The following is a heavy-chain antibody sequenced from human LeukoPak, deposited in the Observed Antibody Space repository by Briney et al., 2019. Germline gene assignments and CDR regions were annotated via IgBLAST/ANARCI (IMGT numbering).Heavy chain of an antibody. J-gene: IGHJ4*02. CDR1: GFTFDDYG. V-gene: IGHV3-20*04. CDR2: INWNGGST. D-gene: IGHD2-2*01. CDR3: ARDYCSSTSCYYDY. Sequence: TGGSLRLSCAASGFTFDDYGMSWVRQAPGKGLEWVSGINWNGGSTGYADSVKGRFTISRDNAKNSLYLQMNTLRAEDTALYYCARDYCSSTSCYYDYWGQGTLVTVSS.